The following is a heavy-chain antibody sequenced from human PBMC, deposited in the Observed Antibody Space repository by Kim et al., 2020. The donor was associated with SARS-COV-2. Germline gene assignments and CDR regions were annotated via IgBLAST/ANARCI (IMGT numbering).Heavy chain of an antibody. CDR3: ARRRNHYWYFDL. Sequence: GGSLRLSCAASGFTFSSFWMHWVRQAPGKGLVWVSRINSDGSSTSYADSVKGRFTISRDNAKNTLYLQMNSLRAEDTAVYYCARRRNHYWYFDLWGRGTLVTVSS. CDR1: GFTFSSFW. J-gene: IGHJ2*01. V-gene: IGHV3-74*01. CDR2: INSDGSST.